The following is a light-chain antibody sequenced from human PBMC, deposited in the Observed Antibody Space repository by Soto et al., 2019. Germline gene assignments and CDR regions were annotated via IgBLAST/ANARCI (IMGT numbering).Light chain of an antibody. CDR3: SSYAGSNNLV. Sequence: QSVLTQPPSASGSPGQSVTISCTGTSSDVGGYNYVSWYQQHAGKAPKLMIYEVSKRPSGVPDRFSGSKSGNTASLTVSGLQAEDEADYYCSSYAGSNNLVVGGGTKLTVL. V-gene: IGLV2-8*01. J-gene: IGLJ2*01. CDR1: SSDVGGYNY. CDR2: EVS.